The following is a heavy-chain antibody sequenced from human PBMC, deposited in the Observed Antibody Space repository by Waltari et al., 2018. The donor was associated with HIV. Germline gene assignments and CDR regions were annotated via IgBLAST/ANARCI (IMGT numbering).Heavy chain of an antibody. J-gene: IGHJ4*02. D-gene: IGHD3-10*01. Sequence: EVQLLESGGGLVQPGGSLRLSCAASGFSFSNYGMSWVRQAPGRGLEGVSSIGGIGATIYSADSVKGRFTISRDNSRNILYLQMNSLRAEDTALYFCAKLNTGSEDWGQGTLVTVSS. CDR2: IGGIGATI. V-gene: IGHV3-23*01. CDR1: GFSFSNYG. CDR3: AKLNTGSED.